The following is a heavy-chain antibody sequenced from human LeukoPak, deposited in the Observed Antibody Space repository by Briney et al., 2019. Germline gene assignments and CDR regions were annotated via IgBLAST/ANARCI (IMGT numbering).Heavy chain of an antibody. V-gene: IGHV3-53*01. Sequence: GGSLRLSCAASGFTVSNNYMTWVRQTPGKGLEWVSIIFAGVGTYYADSVRGRFTISRDNSKNTLYLQMNSLEAEDAAVYYCARGDRGTGQHFDYWGQGTLVTVS. D-gene: IGHD1-1*01. CDR2: IFAGVGT. CDR3: ARGDRGTGQHFDY. CDR1: GFTVSNNY. J-gene: IGHJ4*02.